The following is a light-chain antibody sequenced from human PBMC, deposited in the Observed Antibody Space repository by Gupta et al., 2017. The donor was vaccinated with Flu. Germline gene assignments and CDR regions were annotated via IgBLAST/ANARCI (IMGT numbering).Light chain of an antibody. CDR1: SLGNSC. J-gene: IGLJ2*01. CDR3: YSRDTTDNCQAV. CDR2: DKN. Sequence: QTASTTCQGGSLGNSCASWYQQKAGQSPALIIYDKNIRHSAIPERVSFSISGNTATLTITGAQAEEEADYYCYSRDTTDNCQAVFGGGTKLTVL. V-gene: IGLV3-19*01.